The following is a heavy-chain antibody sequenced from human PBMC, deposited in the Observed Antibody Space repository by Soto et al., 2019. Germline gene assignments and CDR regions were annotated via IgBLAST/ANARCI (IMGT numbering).Heavy chain of an antibody. CDR3: ARGRYGDY. CDR1: GYAFTTYG. V-gene: IGHV1-18*01. D-gene: IGHD1-1*01. CDR2: ISAHNGNT. Sequence: QVHLMQSGAEVEKPGASVKVSCKGSGYAFTTYGITWVRQAPGQGLEWMGWISAHNGNTHYAQKLQGRVTVTRDTSTSTAYMELRSLRSDDTAVYYCARGRYGDYWGQGALVTVSS. J-gene: IGHJ4*02.